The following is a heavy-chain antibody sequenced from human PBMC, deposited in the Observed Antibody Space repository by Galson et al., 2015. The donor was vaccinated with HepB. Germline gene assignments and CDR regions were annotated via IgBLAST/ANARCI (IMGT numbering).Heavy chain of an antibody. J-gene: IGHJ5*02. CDR2: IRYDGSNK. D-gene: IGHD5-18*01. CDR1: GFTFSSYG. CDR3: AKDSGGYSYGYPGWFDP. V-gene: IGHV3-30*02. Sequence: SLRLSCAASGFTFSSYGMHWVRQAPGKGLEWVAFIRYDGSNKYYADSVKGRFTISRDNSKNTLYLQMNSLRAEDTAVYYCAKDSGGYSYGYPGWFDPWGQGTLVTVSS.